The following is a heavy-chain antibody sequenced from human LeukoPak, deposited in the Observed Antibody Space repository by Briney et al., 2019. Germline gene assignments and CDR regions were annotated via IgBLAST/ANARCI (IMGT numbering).Heavy chain of an antibody. CDR1: GFTFSSYA. Sequence: GGSLRLSCAASGFTFSSYAMHWVRQAPGKGLEWVAVISYDGSNKYYADSVKGRFTISRDNSKNTLYLQMNSLRAEDTAVYYCAAIPGIAAAGDAFDIWGQGTMVTVS. D-gene: IGHD6-13*01. V-gene: IGHV3-30*04. J-gene: IGHJ3*02. CDR2: ISYDGSNK. CDR3: AAIPGIAAAGDAFDI.